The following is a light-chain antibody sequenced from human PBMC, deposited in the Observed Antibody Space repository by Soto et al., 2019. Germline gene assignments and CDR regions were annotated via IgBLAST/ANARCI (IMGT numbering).Light chain of an antibody. CDR3: SSYTSSSTLYV. Sequence: QSALTQPASVSGSPGQSITISCTGTSSGVGGYNYVSWYQQHPGKAPKLMIYDVSNRPSGVSNRFSGSKSGNTASLTISGLQAEDEADNYCSSYTSSSTLYVFGTGTKVTV. CDR2: DVS. V-gene: IGLV2-14*01. CDR1: SSGVGGYNY. J-gene: IGLJ1*01.